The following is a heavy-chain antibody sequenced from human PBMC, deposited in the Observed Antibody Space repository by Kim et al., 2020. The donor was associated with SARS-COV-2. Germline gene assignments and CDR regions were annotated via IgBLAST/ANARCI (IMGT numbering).Heavy chain of an antibody. CDR1: GFTFTSHG. CDR3: ARANGGGYCSSSSCYSRIYY. J-gene: IGHJ4*02. V-gene: IGHV3-33*01. Sequence: GGSLRLSCAASGFTFTSHGMHWVRQAPGKGLEWVAVIWYDGSNIYYADSVKGRFTISRDNSKNTLYLQMNSLRAEDTAVYYCARANGGGYCSSSSCYSRIYYWRQGTLVTVSS. CDR2: IWYDGSNI. D-gene: IGHD2-2*01.